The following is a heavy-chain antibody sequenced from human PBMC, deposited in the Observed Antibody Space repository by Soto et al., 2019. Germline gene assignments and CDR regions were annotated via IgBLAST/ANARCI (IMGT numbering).Heavy chain of an antibody. Sequence: TGGSLRLSFAASGFTFSTFAMSWVRQAPGKGLEWVALISYDAENEYYADSVKGRFTISRDNSKNTLFLQMSSLKTEDTAVYYCVRAVTGSNLDYWGQGTLVT. J-gene: IGHJ4*02. V-gene: IGHV3-30*15. CDR2: ISYDAENE. CDR1: GFTFSTFA. CDR3: VRAVTGSNLDY. D-gene: IGHD2-21*02.